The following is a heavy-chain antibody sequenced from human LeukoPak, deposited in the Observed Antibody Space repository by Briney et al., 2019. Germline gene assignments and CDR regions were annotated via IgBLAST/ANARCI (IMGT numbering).Heavy chain of an antibody. CDR1: GFTFSNSW. CDR3: ASLTYYFDSSGYYPGYFQH. Sequence: GGSLRFSCTASGFTFSNSWMHWVRQAPGKGLVWVSRLFPDGTSTNYADSVKGRFTISRDNAKNTLYLQLNSLRAEDTAVYYCASLTYYFDSSGYYPGYFQHWGQGTLVTVSS. CDR2: LFPDGTST. J-gene: IGHJ1*01. V-gene: IGHV3-74*01. D-gene: IGHD3-22*01.